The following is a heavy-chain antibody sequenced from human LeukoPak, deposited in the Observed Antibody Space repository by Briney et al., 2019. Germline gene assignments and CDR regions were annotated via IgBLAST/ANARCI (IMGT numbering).Heavy chain of an antibody. CDR1: GYTFTSYG. CDR3: ARGRGGSSWYYYYYMDV. CDR2: ISAYNGNT. D-gene: IGHD6-13*01. J-gene: IGHJ6*03. Sequence: GASVTVSCKASGYTFTSYGISWVRQAPGQGREWMGWISAYNGNTNYAQKLQGRVTVTTDTSTSTAYMELRSLRSDDTAVYYCARGRGGSSWYYYYYMDVWGKGTTVTVSS. V-gene: IGHV1-18*01.